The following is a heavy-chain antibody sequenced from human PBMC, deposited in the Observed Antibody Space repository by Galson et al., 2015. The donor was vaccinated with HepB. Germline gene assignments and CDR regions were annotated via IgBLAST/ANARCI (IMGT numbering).Heavy chain of an antibody. Sequence: SVKVSCKASGGTFSSYAISWVRQAPGQGLEWMGGIIPIFGTANYAQKFQGRVTITADKSTSTAYMELSSLRSEDTAVYYCARAPGTGTYYYYGMDVWGQGTTVTVSS. V-gene: IGHV1-69*06. J-gene: IGHJ6*02. CDR1: GGTFSSYA. CDR3: ARAPGTGTYYYYGMDV. CDR2: IIPIFGTA. D-gene: IGHD3-10*01.